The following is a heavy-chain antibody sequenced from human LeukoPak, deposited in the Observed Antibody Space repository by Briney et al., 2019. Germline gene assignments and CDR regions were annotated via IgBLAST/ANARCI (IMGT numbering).Heavy chain of an antibody. CDR1: GFTFSTYA. Sequence: TGGSLSLSCAASGFTFSTYAMSWVRQAPGKGLEWVSAISDGGTSTYYTGSVKGRFTISRDNSKNTLYLQMNSLRAEDTAVYYCAKGRRWELPFDFWGQGTLVAVSS. D-gene: IGHD1-26*01. V-gene: IGHV3-23*01. CDR3: AKGRRWELPFDF. CDR2: ISDGGTST. J-gene: IGHJ4*02.